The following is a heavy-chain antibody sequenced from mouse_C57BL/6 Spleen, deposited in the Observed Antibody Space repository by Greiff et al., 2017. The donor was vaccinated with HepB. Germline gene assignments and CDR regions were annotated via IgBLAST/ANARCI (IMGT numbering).Heavy chain of an antibody. V-gene: IGHV1-22*01. CDR2: INPNNGGT. CDR3: ARAMVTPYYFDY. D-gene: IGHD2-2*01. J-gene: IGHJ2*01. CDR1: GYTFTDYN. Sequence: VQLQQSGPELVKPGASVKMSCKASGYTFTDYNMHWVKQSHGKSLEWIGYINPNNGGTSYNQKFKGKATLTVNKSSSTAYMELRSLTSEDSAVYYCARAMVTPYYFDYWGQGTTLTVSS.